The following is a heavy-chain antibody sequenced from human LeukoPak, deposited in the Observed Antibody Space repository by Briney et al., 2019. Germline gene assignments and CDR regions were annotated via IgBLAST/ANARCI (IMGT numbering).Heavy chain of an antibody. CDR2: ISWNSGSI. V-gene: IGHV3-9*01. CDR1: GFTFDDYA. CDR3: AKANNRRPPIYVSPSGFDY. D-gene: IGHD1/OR15-1a*01. Sequence: PGGSLRLSCAASGFTFDDYAMHWVRQAPGKGLEWVSGISWNSGSIGYADSVKGRFTISRDNAKNSLYLQMNSLRAEDTALYYCAKANNRRPPIYVSPSGFDYWGQGTLVTVSS. J-gene: IGHJ4*02.